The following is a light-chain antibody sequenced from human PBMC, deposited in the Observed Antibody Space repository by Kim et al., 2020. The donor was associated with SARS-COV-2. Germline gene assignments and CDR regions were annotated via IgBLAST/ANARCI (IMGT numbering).Light chain of an antibody. Sequence: PGQSVTISCTGTSREVGRYEHVSWHHQHPVKAPTLILYEVSSRPSGVPDRFSGSKSGNTASLTVSGLQAEDEADYYCSSYADTHVIFGGGTQLTVL. CDR2: EVS. V-gene: IGLV2-8*01. J-gene: IGLJ2*01. CDR3: SSYADTHVI. CDR1: SREVGRYEH.